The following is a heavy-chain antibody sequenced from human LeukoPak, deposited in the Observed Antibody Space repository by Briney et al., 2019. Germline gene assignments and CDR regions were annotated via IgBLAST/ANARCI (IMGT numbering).Heavy chain of an antibody. CDR2: IYYSGST. CDR1: GGSISSSSYY. J-gene: IGHJ4*02. D-gene: IGHD6-6*01. V-gene: IGHV4-39*07. CDR3: ARYSSSGNEYFDY. Sequence: SETLSLTCTVSGGSISSSSYYWGWIRQPPGKGLEWIGSIYYSGSTYYNPSLKSRVTISVDTSKNQFSLRLSSVTAANTAVYYCARYSSSGNEYFDYWGQGTLVTVSS.